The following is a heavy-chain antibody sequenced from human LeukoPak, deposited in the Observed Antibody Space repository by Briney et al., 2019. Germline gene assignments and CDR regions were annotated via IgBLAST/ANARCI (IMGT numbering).Heavy chain of an antibody. J-gene: IGHJ4*02. D-gene: IGHD3-3*01. V-gene: IGHV4-59*01. CDR1: GGSISGSY. CDR3: AGYDFWSVYYWDY. CDR2: MYNSGST. Sequence: SETLSLTCTVSGGSISGSYWSWIRQPPGKGLEWIAYMYNSGSTNYNPSLKSRVTISIDTSKNQFSLKLSSLTAADTAIYYCAGYDFWSVYYWDYWGQGTLVTVSS.